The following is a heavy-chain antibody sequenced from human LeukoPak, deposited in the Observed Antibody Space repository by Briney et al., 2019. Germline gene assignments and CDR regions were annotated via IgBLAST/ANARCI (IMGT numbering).Heavy chain of an antibody. CDR1: GGSISSYY. CDR2: VYYSGST. Sequence: SETLSLTCTVSGGSISSYYWSWIRQPPGKGLEWIGCVYYSGSTNYNPSLESRVTISVDTSKTQFSLKLISVTAADTAVYYCARGGFGSSSWYFELDPWGQGTLVTVSS. J-gene: IGHJ5*02. V-gene: IGHV4-59*01. D-gene: IGHD6-13*01. CDR3: ARGGFGSSSWYFELDP.